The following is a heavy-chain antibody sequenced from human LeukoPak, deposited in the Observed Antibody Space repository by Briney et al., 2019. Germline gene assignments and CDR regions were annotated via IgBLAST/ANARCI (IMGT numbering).Heavy chain of an antibody. J-gene: IGHJ4*02. Sequence: PGRSLRLPCAASGFTFSSYGMHWVRQAPGKGLEWVAVISYDGSNKYYADSVKGRFTISRDNSKNTLYLQMNSLRAEDTAVYYCAKDLDYWGQGTLVTVSS. CDR3: AKDLDY. CDR1: GFTFSSYG. CDR2: ISYDGSNK. V-gene: IGHV3-30*18.